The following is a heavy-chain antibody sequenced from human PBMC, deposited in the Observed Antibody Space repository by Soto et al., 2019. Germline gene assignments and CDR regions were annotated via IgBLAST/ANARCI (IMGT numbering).Heavy chain of an antibody. CDR3: ATSSERLSLVTLGGLIPLGFDY. V-gene: IGHV3-23*01. Sequence: EAQLLESGGGLVQPGGSLRLSCVASGFTFNYYDVTWVRRAPGKGLDWVSTISDTGRDTYFGDSVRGRFSISRDKSRNAVNLQMHSLTVDDTALYYCATSSERLSLVTLGGLIPLGFDYWGHGILVTVSS. CDR2: ISDTGRDT. D-gene: IGHD3-16*01. J-gene: IGHJ4*01. CDR1: GFTFNYYD.